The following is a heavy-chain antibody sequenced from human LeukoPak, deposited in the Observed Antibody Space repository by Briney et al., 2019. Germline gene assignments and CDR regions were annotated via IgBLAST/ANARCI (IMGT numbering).Heavy chain of an antibody. CDR3: ARDLHSSSWSFDY. D-gene: IGHD6-13*01. CDR2: IYHSGST. CDR1: GGSISSSNW. J-gene: IGHJ4*02. Sequence: SGTLSLTCAVSGGSISSSNWWSWVRQPPGKGLEWIGEIYHSGSTNYNPSLKSRVTISVDKSKNQFSLKLSSVTAADTAVYYCARDLHSSSWSFDYWGQGTLVTVSS. V-gene: IGHV4-4*02.